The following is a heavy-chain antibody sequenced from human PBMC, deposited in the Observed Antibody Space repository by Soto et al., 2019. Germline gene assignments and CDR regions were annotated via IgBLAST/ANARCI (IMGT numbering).Heavy chain of an antibody. CDR3: TGVALVWSNYYYYGMDV. Sequence: GGSLRLSCAASGFTFSNAWMNWVRQAPGKGLEWVGRTRNKANSYTTEYAASVKGRFTIPRDDSKNSLYLQMNSLKTEDTAVYYSTGVALVWSNYYYYGMDVWGQGTSVTVSS. D-gene: IGHD2-8*01. V-gene: IGHV3-72*01. CDR2: TRNKANSYTT. J-gene: IGHJ6*02. CDR1: GFTFSNAW.